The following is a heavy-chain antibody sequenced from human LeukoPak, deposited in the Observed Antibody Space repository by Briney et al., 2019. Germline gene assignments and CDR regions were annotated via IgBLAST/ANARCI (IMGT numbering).Heavy chain of an antibody. V-gene: IGHV3-74*01. J-gene: IGHJ4*02. CDR3: ARTRGGFYHY. D-gene: IGHD2/OR15-2a*01. CDR1: GFTFSNDW. CDR2: INTDGSTT. Sequence: GGSLRLSCAASGFTFSNDWMHWVRQAPGKGLVWVSRINTDGSTTTYAGSVRGRFTISRDNAKNTLYLQMNSLTVEDTAVYYCARTRGGFYHYWGQGTLVTVSS.